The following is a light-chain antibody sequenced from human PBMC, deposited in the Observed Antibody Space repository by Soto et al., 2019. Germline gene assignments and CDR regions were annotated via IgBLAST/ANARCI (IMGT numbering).Light chain of an antibody. V-gene: IGKV1-5*03. Sequence: DIQMTQSPSTLSASVGDRVTITCRASQSISSWLAWYQKKPGKAPKLLIYKASSLESGVPSRFSGSGSGTEFTLTSSSLQPDGFATYYCQQYNSYPSFGGGTKVEIK. CDR1: QSISSW. J-gene: IGKJ4*01. CDR2: KAS. CDR3: QQYNSYPS.